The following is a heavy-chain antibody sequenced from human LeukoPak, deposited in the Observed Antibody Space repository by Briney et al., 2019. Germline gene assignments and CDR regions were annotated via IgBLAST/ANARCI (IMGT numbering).Heavy chain of an antibody. D-gene: IGHD3-16*02. V-gene: IGHV4-4*02. CDR1: GGSISSSNW. Sequence: SETLSLTCAVSGGSISSSNWWSWVRQPPGKGLEWIGEIYHSGSTNYNPSLKSRVTISVDKSKNQFSLKLSSVTAADTAVYYCARCTMVRNIGGVIVPPWEYYYYGMDVWGQGTTVTVSS. CDR2: IYHSGST. CDR3: ARCTMVRNIGGVIVPPWEYYYYGMDV. J-gene: IGHJ6*02.